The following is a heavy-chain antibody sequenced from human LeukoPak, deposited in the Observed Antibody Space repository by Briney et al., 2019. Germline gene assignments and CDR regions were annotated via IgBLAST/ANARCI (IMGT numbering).Heavy chain of an antibody. J-gene: IGHJ6*03. CDR2: IYHSGST. V-gene: IGHV4-38-2*02. CDR1: GYSISSGYY. D-gene: IGHD6-13*01. CDR3: ARGSTHSSSWYSPGVWGYYYYYMDV. Sequence: RSSETLSLTCTVSGYSISSGYYWGWIRQPPGKGLEWIGSIYHSGSTYYNPSLKSRVTISVDTSKNQFSLKLSSVTAPDTAVYYCARGSTHSSSWYSPGVWGYYYYYMDVWGKGTTVTVSS.